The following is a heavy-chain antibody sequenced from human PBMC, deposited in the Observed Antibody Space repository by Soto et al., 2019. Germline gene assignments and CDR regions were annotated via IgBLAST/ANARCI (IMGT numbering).Heavy chain of an antibody. V-gene: IGHV3-33*01. CDR2: LWYDGSGE. D-gene: IGHD2-2*01. Sequence: QVQLVESGGGVVQPGRSLRVSCAASGFSVNTHVIHWFRQAPGKGLEWVAVLWYDGSGEYYADSVKGRFTISRDNSKNMMYLQMDNLRVEDTAVYYCARVPRFDAWYFDYWGQGTLATVSS. J-gene: IGHJ4*02. CDR1: GFSVNTHV. CDR3: ARVPRFDAWYFDY.